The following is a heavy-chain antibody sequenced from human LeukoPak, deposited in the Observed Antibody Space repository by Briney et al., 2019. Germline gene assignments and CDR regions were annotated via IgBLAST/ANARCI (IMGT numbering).Heavy chain of an antibody. D-gene: IGHD3-22*01. CDR3: ARVRLDSRVNDAFDI. CDR2: ISAYNGNT. CDR1: GYTFTSYG. J-gene: IGHJ3*02. V-gene: IGHV1-18*01. Sequence: ASVKVSCKASGYTFTSYGISWVRQAPGQGLEWMGWISAYNGNTNYAQKLQGRVTMTTDTSTSTAYMELSSLRSEDTAVYYCARVRLDSRVNDAFDIWGQGTMVTVSS.